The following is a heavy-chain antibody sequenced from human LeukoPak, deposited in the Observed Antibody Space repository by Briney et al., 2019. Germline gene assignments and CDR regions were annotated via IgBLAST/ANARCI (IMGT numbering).Heavy chain of an antibody. D-gene: IGHD6-13*01. Sequence: GASVTVSCKASGYTFTSYAMHWVRQAPGQRLEWMGWINAGNGNTKYSQKFQGRVTITRDTSASTAYMELSSLRSEDTAVYYCARVAAAGLIFDYWGQGTLVTVSS. CDR3: ARVAAAGLIFDY. V-gene: IGHV1-3*01. CDR2: INAGNGNT. CDR1: GYTFTSYA. J-gene: IGHJ4*02.